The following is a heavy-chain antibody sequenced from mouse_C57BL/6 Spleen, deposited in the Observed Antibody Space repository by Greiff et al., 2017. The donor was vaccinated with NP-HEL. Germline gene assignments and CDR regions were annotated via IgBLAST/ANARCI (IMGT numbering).Heavy chain of an antibody. CDR2: IYPGDGDT. CDR1: GYAYSSSW. V-gene: IGHV1-82*01. J-gene: IGHJ3*01. Sequence: VQRVESGPELVKPGASVKISCKASGYAYSSSWMNWVKQRPGKGLEWIGRIYPGDGDTNYNGKFKGKATLTADKSSSTAYMQLSSLTSEDSAVYFCARYYPAWFAYWGQGTLVTVSA. D-gene: IGHD1-1*01. CDR3: ARYYPAWFAY.